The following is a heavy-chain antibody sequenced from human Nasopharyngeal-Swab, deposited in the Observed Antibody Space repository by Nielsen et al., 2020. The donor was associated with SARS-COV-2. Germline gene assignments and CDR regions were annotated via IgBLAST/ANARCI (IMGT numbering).Heavy chain of an antibody. CDR3: VRVGPYCGDDCYSRFFDY. J-gene: IGHJ4*02. Sequence: GESLKISCAASGFTFSDHYMDWVRQAPGMGLEWVGRIRNKDKRYTTEYAASVKGRFTISRDDSKNSLYLQMNSLKTEDAAVYYCVRVGPYCGDDCYSRFFDYWGQGTLVTVSS. CDR2: IRNKDKRYTT. CDR1: GFTFSDHY. D-gene: IGHD2-21*02. V-gene: IGHV3-72*01.